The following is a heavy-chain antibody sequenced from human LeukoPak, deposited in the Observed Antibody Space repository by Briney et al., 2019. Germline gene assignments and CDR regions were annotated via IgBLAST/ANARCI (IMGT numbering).Heavy chain of an antibody. J-gene: IGHJ3*02. CDR3: ARDGHSSGYYRTDAFHI. D-gene: IGHD3-22*01. CDR1: GYTFTSYG. Sequence: GASVKVSCKASGYTFTSYGISWVRQAPGQGLEWMGWISAYNNGYTNHTQKLQGRLTMTTDTSTSTAYMELRSLRSDDTAVYYCARDGHSSGYYRTDAFHIWGQGTMVTVSS. CDR2: ISAYNNGYT. V-gene: IGHV1-18*01.